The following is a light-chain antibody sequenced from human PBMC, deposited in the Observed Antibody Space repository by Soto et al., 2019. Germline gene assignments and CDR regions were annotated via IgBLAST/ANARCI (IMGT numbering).Light chain of an antibody. V-gene: IGKV3-20*01. CDR2: GAS. J-gene: IGKJ5*01. CDR1: QSVSNN. CDR3: QQYGSSPVT. Sequence: EIVMTQAPAALSVSPGERATLSCRASQSVSNNLAWYQQKPGQAPRFLIYGASSRATGIPDRFSGSGSGTDFTLTISRLEPEDFAVYYCQQYGSSPVTFGQGTRLEIK.